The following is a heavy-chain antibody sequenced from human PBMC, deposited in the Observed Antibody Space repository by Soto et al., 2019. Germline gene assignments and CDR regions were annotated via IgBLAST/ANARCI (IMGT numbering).Heavy chain of an antibody. J-gene: IGHJ4*02. D-gene: IGHD3-10*01. CDR3: ARVEPMVRDLDY. Sequence: GGSLRLSCAASGFTFSSYGMHWVRQAPGKGLEWVAVIWYDGSNKYYADSVKGRFTISRDNSKNTLYLQMNSLRAEDTAVYYCARVEPMVRDLDYWGQGTLVTVSS. CDR2: IWYDGSNK. V-gene: IGHV3-33*01. CDR1: GFTFSSYG.